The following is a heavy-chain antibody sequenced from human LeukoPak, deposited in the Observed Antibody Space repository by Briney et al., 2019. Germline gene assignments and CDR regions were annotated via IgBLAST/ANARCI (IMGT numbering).Heavy chain of an antibody. CDR2: ISGSGGST. J-gene: IGHJ4*02. D-gene: IGHD5-12*01. CDR1: GFTFSSYA. CDR3: AKDKARGYSGYSTY. V-gene: IGHV3-23*01. Sequence: GGSLRLSCAASGFTFSSYAMSWVRQAPGKGLEWVSAISGSGGSTYYADSVKGRFTISRDNSKNTLYLQMNSLRAEDTAVYYCAKDKARGYSGYSTYWGQATLVTVSS.